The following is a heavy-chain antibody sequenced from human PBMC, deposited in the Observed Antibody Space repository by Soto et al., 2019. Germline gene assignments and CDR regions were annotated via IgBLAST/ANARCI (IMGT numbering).Heavy chain of an antibody. CDR2: IYYSGST. Sequence: PSETLSLTCTVSGGSINSGDYHWSWIRQSPGKGLEWIGAIYYSGSTYYNPSLKSRVTISVDTSKNQFSLKLSSVTAADTAVYYCARHTAMVYFDYWGQGTLVTVSS. J-gene: IGHJ4*02. CDR3: ARHTAMVYFDY. CDR1: GGSINSGDYH. V-gene: IGHV4-30-4*01. D-gene: IGHD5-18*01.